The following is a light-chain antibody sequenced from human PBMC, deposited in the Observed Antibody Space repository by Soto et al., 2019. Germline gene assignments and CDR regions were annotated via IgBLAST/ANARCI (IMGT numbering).Light chain of an antibody. J-gene: IGKJ1*01. Sequence: DIQLTQSPSFLSSSVGDRVTITCRASQTISSWLAWYQQKPGKAPKLLIYKASTLKSGVPSRFSGSGSGTEFTLTISSLQPDDVATYYCQHYNSYSEAFGQGTKVELK. CDR1: QTISSW. CDR3: QHYNSYSEA. V-gene: IGKV1-5*03. CDR2: KAS.